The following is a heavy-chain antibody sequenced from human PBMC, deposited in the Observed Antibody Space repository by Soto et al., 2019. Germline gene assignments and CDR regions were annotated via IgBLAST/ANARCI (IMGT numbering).Heavy chain of an antibody. Sequence: QVQLQESGPGLVKPSETLSLTCTVSGGSISSYYWSWIRQPPGKGLEWIGYIYYSGSTNYNPSLKGRVTISVDTSKNQFSLKLSSVTAADTAVYYCARDHPAMVRGVNPYYYYMDVWGKGTTVTVSS. V-gene: IGHV4-59*01. J-gene: IGHJ6*03. D-gene: IGHD3-10*01. CDR2: IYYSGST. CDR3: ARDHPAMVRGVNPYYYYMDV. CDR1: GGSISSYY.